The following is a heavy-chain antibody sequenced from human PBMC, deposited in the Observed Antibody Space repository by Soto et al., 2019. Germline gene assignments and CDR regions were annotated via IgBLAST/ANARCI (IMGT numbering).Heavy chain of an antibody. V-gene: IGHV4-30-4*01. CDR2: IYYSGST. D-gene: IGHD2-21*02. Sequence: SETLSLTCTVSGGSISSGDYYWSWIRQPPGKGLEWIGYIYYSGSTYYNPSLKSRVTISVDTSKNQFSLKLSSVTAADTAVYYCARVSWDCGRIDNWGQGTLVTVSS. CDR3: ARVSWDCGRIDN. J-gene: IGHJ4*02. CDR1: GGSISSGDYY.